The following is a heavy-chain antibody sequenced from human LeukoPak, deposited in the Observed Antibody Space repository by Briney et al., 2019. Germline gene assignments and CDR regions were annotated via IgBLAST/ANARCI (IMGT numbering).Heavy chain of an antibody. V-gene: IGHV1-46*01. J-gene: IGHJ4*02. CDR1: GYTFSSYF. D-gene: IGHD2-21*02. CDR3: ARVDVTFGLIGDY. CDR2: INPSDGST. Sequence: ASVKVSCKASGYTFSSYFMHWVRQAPGQGLEWMGIINPSDGSTSYARELQGSVTMTRDTSTGTVYMELSGLRSEATAVYYCARVDVTFGLIGDYWGQGTLVTVSS.